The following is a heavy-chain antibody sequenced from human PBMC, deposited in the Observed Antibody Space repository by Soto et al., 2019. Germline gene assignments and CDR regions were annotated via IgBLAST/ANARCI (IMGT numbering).Heavy chain of an antibody. V-gene: IGHV1-3*01. J-gene: IGHJ4*02. CDR2: INGGNGNT. D-gene: IGHD1-26*01. CDR1: GNTLSNYA. Sequence: QVQLVQSGAELKKPRASVKVSCKASGNTLSNYAIHWVRQAPGQSLEWMGWINGGNGNTKYSEHFQGRVTFTRDTSARTTYMEPSSLTSADTAIYYCARADSGYTGSHYIDYFNFWGQGTLVTVSS. CDR3: ARADSGYTGSHYIDYFNF.